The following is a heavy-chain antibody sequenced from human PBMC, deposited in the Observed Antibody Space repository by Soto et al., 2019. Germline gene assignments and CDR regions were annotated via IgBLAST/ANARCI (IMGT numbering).Heavy chain of an antibody. V-gene: IGHV3-30*18. J-gene: IGHJ6*02. Sequence: PGESLKISCAASGFTFSSYGMHWVRQAPGKGLEWVAVISYDGSNKYYADSVKGRFTISRDNSKNTLYLQMNSLRAEDTAVYYCAKGDTAMGPYYYYGMDVWGQGTTVTVSS. CDR3: AKGDTAMGPYYYYGMDV. CDR1: GFTFSSYG. CDR2: ISYDGSNK. D-gene: IGHD5-18*01.